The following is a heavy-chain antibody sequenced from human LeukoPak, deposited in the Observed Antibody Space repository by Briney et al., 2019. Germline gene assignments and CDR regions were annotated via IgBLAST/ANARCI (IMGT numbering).Heavy chain of an antibody. CDR3: ARDRLITIFGVVIVPFDP. D-gene: IGHD3-3*01. CDR1: GYTFTGYY. V-gene: IGHV1-2*02. J-gene: IGHJ5*02. Sequence: GASVKVSCKASGYTFTGYYMHWVRQAPGQGLEWMGWINPNSGGTNYAQKFQGRVTMTRDTSISTAYMELSRLRSGDTAVYYCARDRLITIFGVVIVPFDPWGQGTLVTVSS. CDR2: INPNSGGT.